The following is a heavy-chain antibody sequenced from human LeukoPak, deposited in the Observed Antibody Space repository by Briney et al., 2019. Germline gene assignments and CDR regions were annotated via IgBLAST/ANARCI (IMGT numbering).Heavy chain of an antibody. CDR3: ARDHVVDGLVFDY. Sequence: GGSLRLSCAASGFTFSSHWMSWVRQAPGKGLEWVANINQDGSEKYYVDSVRGRFTISRDNAKNSLYLQMNSLGVEDTAVYYCARDHVVDGLVFDYWGQGALVTVSS. J-gene: IGHJ4*02. D-gene: IGHD2-15*01. CDR1: GFTFSSHW. V-gene: IGHV3-7*01. CDR2: INQDGSEK.